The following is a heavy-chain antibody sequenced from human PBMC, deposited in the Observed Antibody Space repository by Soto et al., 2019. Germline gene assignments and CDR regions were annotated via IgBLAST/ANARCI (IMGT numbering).Heavy chain of an antibody. J-gene: IGHJ4*02. CDR3: ARDTAARYIDY. D-gene: IGHD2-2*01. CDR1: GFTFRNYA. V-gene: IGHV3-33*01. CDR2: IWYDGSKE. Sequence: QAQLVQSGGGVVQPGRSLTLSCAASGFTFRNYAMLWVRQVPGKGLECVAVIWYDGSKEYYADSVKGRFAISRDNSKNTLFLQMSSLRDEDTAVYYCARDTAARYIDYWGQGTQVTVSS.